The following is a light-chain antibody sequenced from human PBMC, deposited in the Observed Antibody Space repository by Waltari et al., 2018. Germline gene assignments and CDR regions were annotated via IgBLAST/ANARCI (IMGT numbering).Light chain of an antibody. Sequence: DIQMTQSPSSLSASVGDRVTITCRASQDINNYLAWYQQKPGKVPKLLIYAASILQSGVPPRFSGSRSGTDCTLTISALQTEDVANYYCQRYNGAPETFGQGTKVDI. CDR1: QDINNY. J-gene: IGKJ1*01. CDR3: QRYNGAPET. CDR2: AAS. V-gene: IGKV1-27*01.